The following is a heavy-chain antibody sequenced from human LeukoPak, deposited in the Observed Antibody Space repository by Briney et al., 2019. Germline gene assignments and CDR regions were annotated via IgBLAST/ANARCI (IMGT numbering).Heavy chain of an antibody. CDR2: RYPDGSAS. Sequence: GESLKISCKASGYTFNNYWIGWVRQVPGRGLEWMGMRYPDGSASTYHPSFEGRVTISADQSVTTAYLEWNSLKASDTALYYCARPPVVTPGLDAFDIWGQGTMVTVSS. D-gene: IGHD4-23*01. V-gene: IGHV5-51*01. CDR3: ARPPVVTPGLDAFDI. CDR1: GYTFNNYW. J-gene: IGHJ3*02.